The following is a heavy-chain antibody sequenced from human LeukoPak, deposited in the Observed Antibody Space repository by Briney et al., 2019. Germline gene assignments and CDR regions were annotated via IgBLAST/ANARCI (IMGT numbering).Heavy chain of an antibody. CDR3: AREGIPSIAARLDWFDP. J-gene: IGHJ5*02. D-gene: IGHD6-6*01. Sequence: GGSLRLSCAASGFTFSSYSMNWVRQAPGKGLEWVSSISSSSNYIYYADSVKGRFTISRDNAKNSLYLQMNSLRAEDTAVYYCAREGIPSIAARLDWFDPWGQGTLVTVSS. CDR2: ISSSSNYI. V-gene: IGHV3-21*01. CDR1: GFTFSSYS.